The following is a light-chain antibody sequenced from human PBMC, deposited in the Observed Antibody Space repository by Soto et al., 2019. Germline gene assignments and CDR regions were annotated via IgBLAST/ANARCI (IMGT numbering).Light chain of an antibody. J-gene: IGKJ4*01. CDR1: QSLSSNY. CDR2: GAS. CDR3: PEDGRSPIA. V-gene: IGKV3-20*01. Sequence: EVVLTQSPGTLSLSPGERATLSCRASQSLSSNYLAWYQQKPGQAPRLLIYGASSRATGIPDRFSGSGSGTDFHFTISRPGAENFCMDFFPEDGRSPIAVGGGAKVEIK.